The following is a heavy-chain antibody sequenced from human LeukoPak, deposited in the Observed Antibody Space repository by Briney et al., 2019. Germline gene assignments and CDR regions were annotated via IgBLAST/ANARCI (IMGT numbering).Heavy chain of an antibody. CDR3: ARDLSSGWSYYYYYGMDV. CDR2: ISWNSGSI. CDR1: GFTFDDYA. Sequence: GGSLRLSCAASGFTFDDYAMHWVRQAPGKGLEWVSGISWNSGSIGYADSVKGRFTIPRDNAKNSLYLQMNSLRAEDTAVYYCARDLSSGWSYYYYYGMDVWDQGTTVTVSS. J-gene: IGHJ6*02. D-gene: IGHD6-19*01. V-gene: IGHV3-9*01.